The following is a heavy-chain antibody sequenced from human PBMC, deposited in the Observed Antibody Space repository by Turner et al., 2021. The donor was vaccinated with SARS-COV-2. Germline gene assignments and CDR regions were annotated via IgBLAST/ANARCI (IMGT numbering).Heavy chain of an antibody. CDR1: GGSISSSSYY. J-gene: IGHJ6*02. CDR2: IYYSGST. V-gene: IGHV4-39*01. D-gene: IGHD1-26*01. Sequence: QLQLQESGPGLVKPSETLSLNCTVSGGSISSSSYYWGWIRQPPGKGLEWIGSIYYSGSTYYNPSLKSRVTISVDTSKNQFSLKLSSVTAADTAVYYCAGEVVVLTTTHYGMDVWGQGTTVTVSS. CDR3: AGEVVVLTTTHYGMDV.